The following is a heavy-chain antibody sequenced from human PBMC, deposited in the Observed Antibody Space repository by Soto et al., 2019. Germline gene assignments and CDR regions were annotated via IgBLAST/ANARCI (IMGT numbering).Heavy chain of an antibody. Sequence: AGGSLRLSCAASGFTFSSYSMNWVRQAPGKGLEWVSSISSSSSYIYYADSVKGRFTISRDNAKNSLYLQMNSLRAEDTAVYYCARDRRIPLYKKTLYYYYGMDVWGQGTTVTVSS. D-gene: IGHD1-20*01. J-gene: IGHJ6*02. CDR3: ARDRRIPLYKKTLYYYYGMDV. V-gene: IGHV3-21*01. CDR2: ISSSSSYI. CDR1: GFTFSSYS.